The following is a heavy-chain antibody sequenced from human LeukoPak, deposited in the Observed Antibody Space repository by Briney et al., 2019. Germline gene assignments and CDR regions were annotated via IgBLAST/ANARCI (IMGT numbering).Heavy chain of an antibody. D-gene: IGHD3-22*01. CDR1: GASFSGDY. CDR2: INHSGRS. J-gene: IGHJ4*02. V-gene: IGHV4-34*01. Sequence: SETLSLTCAVAGASFSGDYWSWLRQPPGKGLEWIAEINHSGRSNFNPSLQGRVTISVDTSKNQFSLNLSSVTAADTARYYCARGLYDSGDYYYGIRAYYFDQWGQGTLVTVSS. CDR3: ARGLYDSGDYYYGIRAYYFDQ.